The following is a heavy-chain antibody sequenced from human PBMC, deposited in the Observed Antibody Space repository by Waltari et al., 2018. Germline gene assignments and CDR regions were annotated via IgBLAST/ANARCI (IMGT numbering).Heavy chain of an antibody. Sequence: QVQLQQWGAGLLKPSETLSLTCAVYGGSFSGYYWSWIRQPPGKGLEWIGEINHRGGTNYHPSLTSRVTRAVDTSKNQFSLKQSSVTAADTAVYYCARGRPGIPFRWGQGTLVTVSS. CDR1: GGSFSGYY. J-gene: IGHJ4*02. CDR3: ARGRPGIPFR. CDR2: INHRGGT. D-gene: IGHD6-6*01. V-gene: IGHV4-34*01.